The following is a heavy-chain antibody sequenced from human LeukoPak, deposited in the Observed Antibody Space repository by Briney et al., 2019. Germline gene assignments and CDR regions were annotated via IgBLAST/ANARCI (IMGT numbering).Heavy chain of an antibody. Sequence: GKSLRLSCAASGFTFNNYGMHWVRQAPAKGLEWVAVISYDGRNKHYPASVKGRFTISRDISTDTLWLQMDSLRTEDTAVYYCAKGPLRGTAAAIDYWGQGTLVTVSS. CDR2: ISYDGRNK. J-gene: IGHJ4*02. CDR3: AKGPLRGTAAAIDY. D-gene: IGHD2-2*01. CDR1: GFTFNNYG. V-gene: IGHV3-30*18.